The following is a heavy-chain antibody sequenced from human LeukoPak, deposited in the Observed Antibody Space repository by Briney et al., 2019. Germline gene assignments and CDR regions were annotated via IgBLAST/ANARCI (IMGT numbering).Heavy chain of an antibody. Sequence: SETLSLTCAVYGGSFSGYYWSWIRQPPGKGLEWIGEINHSGSTNYNPSLKSRVTISVDTSKNQFSLKLSSVTAADTAVYYCARQWSYGDYKGDAFDIWGQGTMVTVSS. V-gene: IGHV4-34*01. D-gene: IGHD4-17*01. CDR1: GGSFSGYY. CDR3: ARQWSYGDYKGDAFDI. CDR2: INHSGST. J-gene: IGHJ3*02.